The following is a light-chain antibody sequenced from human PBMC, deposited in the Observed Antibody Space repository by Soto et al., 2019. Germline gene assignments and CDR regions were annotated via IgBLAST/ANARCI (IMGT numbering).Light chain of an antibody. CDR1: QSVSSN. V-gene: IGKV3-15*01. CDR3: QQYNNWPRT. J-gene: IGKJ1*01. CDR2: DVS. Sequence: EIVMTQFPATVSVSPGERATLSCRASQSVSSNLVWYQQKPGQAPRLLIYDVSTRATGIPARFSGSGFGTEFTLTISSLQSEDLAVYYCQQYNNWPRTFGQGTKVDIK.